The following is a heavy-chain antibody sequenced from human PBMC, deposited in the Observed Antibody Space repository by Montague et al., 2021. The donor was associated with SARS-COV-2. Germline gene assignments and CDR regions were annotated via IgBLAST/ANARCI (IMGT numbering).Heavy chain of an antibody. V-gene: IGHV4-34*01. Sequence: SETLSLTCAVSGGSISGYYWSWIRQPPGKGLEWIGDINHSGGINYNPSLKSRVTISVDTSKNQFSLKLSSVTAADTAVYYCARVPDCYVSSGYYFDAFDIWGQGTMVTVSS. CDR2: INHSGGI. CDR1: GGSISGYY. D-gene: IGHD3-22*01. J-gene: IGHJ3*02. CDR3: ARVPDCYVSSGYYFDAFDI.